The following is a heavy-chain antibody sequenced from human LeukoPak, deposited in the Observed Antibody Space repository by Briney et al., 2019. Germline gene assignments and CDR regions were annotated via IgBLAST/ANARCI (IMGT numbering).Heavy chain of an antibody. J-gene: IGHJ5*02. D-gene: IGHD3-3*01. V-gene: IGHV1-18*01. CDR2: ISAHNGNT. CDR3: ARGHVLRFLEWLLEEEVDNWFDP. CDR1: GYTFTSYG. Sequence: GASVKVSCKASGYTFTSYGISWVRQAPGQGLEWMGWISAHNGNTKYAQKLQGRVTMTRNTSISTAYMELSSLRSEDTAVYYCARGHVLRFLEWLLEEEVDNWFDPWGQGTLVTVSS.